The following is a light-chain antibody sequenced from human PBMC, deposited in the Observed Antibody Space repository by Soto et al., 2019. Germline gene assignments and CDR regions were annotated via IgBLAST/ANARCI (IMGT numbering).Light chain of an antibody. J-gene: IGKJ1*01. V-gene: IGKV3-20*01. CDR2: GAS. Sequence: EIVLTQSPGTLSLSLGEGATLSCRASQSVSTNFFAWYQQKPGQAPRLLIYGASTRATGIPDRFSGSGSGTDFTLTISRLEPEDFAVYYCQQYGRTSWTFGQGTKV. CDR1: QSVSTNF. CDR3: QQYGRTSWT.